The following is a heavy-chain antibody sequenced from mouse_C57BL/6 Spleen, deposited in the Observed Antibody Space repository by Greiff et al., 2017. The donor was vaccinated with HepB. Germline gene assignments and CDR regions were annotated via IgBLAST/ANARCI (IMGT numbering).Heavy chain of an antibody. CDR2: IDPSDSYT. Sequence: QVQLQQPGAELVRPGTSVKLSCKASGYTFTSYWMHWVKQRPGQGLEWIGVIDPSDSYTNYTQKFKGKATLTVDTSSSTAYMQLSSLTSEDSAVYYCARYPNYYGSFFAYWGQGTLVTVSA. CDR3: ARYPNYYGSFFAY. V-gene: IGHV1-59*01. D-gene: IGHD1-1*01. J-gene: IGHJ3*01. CDR1: GYTFTSYW.